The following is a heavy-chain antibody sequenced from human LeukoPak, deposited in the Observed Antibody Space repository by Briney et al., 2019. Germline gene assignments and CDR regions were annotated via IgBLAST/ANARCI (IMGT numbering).Heavy chain of an antibody. V-gene: IGHV3-30*02. CDR3: ARTPGYSSSWYGRYFDY. J-gene: IGHJ4*02. CDR1: GFTFSSYG. CDR2: IRYDGSNK. Sequence: GGSLRLSCAASGFTFSSYGMHWVRQAPGKGLEWVAFIRYDGSNKYYADSVKGRFTISRDNSKNTLYLQMNSLRAEDTAVYYCARTPGYSSSWYGRYFDYWGQGTLVTVSS. D-gene: IGHD6-13*01.